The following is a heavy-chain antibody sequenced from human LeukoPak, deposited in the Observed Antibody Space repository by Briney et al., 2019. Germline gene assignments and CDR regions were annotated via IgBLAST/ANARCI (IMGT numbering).Heavy chain of an antibody. CDR1: GFTFSSYG. CDR3: AKVDGDYPFDY. CDR2: ISYDGSNK. D-gene: IGHD4-17*01. Sequence: GGSLRLSCAASGFTFSSYGKHWVRQAPGKGLEWVAVISYDGSNKYYADSVKGRFTISRDNSKDTLYLQMNSLRAEDTAVYYCAKVDGDYPFDYWGQGTLVTVSS. J-gene: IGHJ4*02. V-gene: IGHV3-30*18.